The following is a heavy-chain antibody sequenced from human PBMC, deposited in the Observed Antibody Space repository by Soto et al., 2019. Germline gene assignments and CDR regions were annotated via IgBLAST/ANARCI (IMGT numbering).Heavy chain of an antibody. D-gene: IGHD6-13*01. CDR2: ISAYNGNT. CDR3: AREGDIAAAGIDY. Sequence: VTGWGRVSISTFAGSGIRWVRQAPGQGLEWMGWISAYNGNTNYAQKLQGRVTMTTDTSTSTAYMELRSLRSDDTAVYYCAREGDIAAAGIDYWGQGTLVTVSS. V-gene: IGHV1-18*01. J-gene: IGHJ4*02. CDR1: ISTFAGSG.